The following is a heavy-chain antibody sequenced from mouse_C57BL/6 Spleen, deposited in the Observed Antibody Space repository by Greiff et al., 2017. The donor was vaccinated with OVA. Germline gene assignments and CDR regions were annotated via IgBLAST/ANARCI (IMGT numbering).Heavy chain of an antibody. CDR3: TRDQGYGSPYYFDY. D-gene: IGHD1-1*01. J-gene: IGHJ2*01. CDR1: GFTFSSYA. CDR2: ISSGGDYI. Sequence: EVPGVESGEGLVKPGGSLKLSCAASGFTFSSYAMSWVRQTPEKRLEWVAYISSGGDYIYYADTVKGRFTISRDNARNTLYLQMSSLKSEDTAMYYCTRDQGYGSPYYFDYWGQGTTLTVSS. V-gene: IGHV5-9-1*02.